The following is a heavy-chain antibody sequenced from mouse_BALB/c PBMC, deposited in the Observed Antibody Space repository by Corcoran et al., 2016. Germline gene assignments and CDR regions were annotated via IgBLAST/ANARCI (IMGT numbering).Heavy chain of an antibody. V-gene: IGHV1-9*01. J-gene: IGHJ4*01. Sequence: QVQLQQSGAELMKPGASVKISCKATGYTFSSYWIEWVKQRPGHGLEWIGEILPGSGSTNYNEKFKGKATFTADTSSNTAYMQLSSLTSEDSAVYYCASRVYYGKPLYAMDYWGQGTSVTVSS. CDR2: ILPGSGST. CDR3: ASRVYYGKPLYAMDY. D-gene: IGHD2-1*01. CDR1: GYTFSSYW.